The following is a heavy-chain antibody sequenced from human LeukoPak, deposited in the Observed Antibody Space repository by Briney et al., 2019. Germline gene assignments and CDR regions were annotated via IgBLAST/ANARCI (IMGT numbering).Heavy chain of an antibody. Sequence: GASVKVSCKASGYTFTGYNMHWVRQAPGQGLEWMGWINPNSGGTNYAQKFQGRVTMTRDTSISTAYMELSRLRSDDTAVYYCARGGVTDFWRNLLHNYYYYYYMDVWGKGTTVTVSS. V-gene: IGHV1-2*02. J-gene: IGHJ6*03. D-gene: IGHD3-3*01. CDR2: INPNSGGT. CDR3: ARGGVTDFWRNLLHNYYYYYYMDV. CDR1: GYTFTGYN.